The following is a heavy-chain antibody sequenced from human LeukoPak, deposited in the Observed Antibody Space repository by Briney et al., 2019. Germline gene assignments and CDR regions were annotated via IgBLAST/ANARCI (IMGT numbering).Heavy chain of an antibody. J-gene: IGHJ3*02. CDR1: GFTFSSYE. V-gene: IGHV3-23*01. D-gene: IGHD3-16*01. CDR2: LSVSGGSR. CDR3: AKALRGTHDAFDI. Sequence: PGGSLRLSCAASGFTFSSYEMNWVRQAPGKGLEWVSGLSVSGGSRYYADSVKGRFTISRDNSKDTLYLQMSSLRVEDTAIYYCAKALRGTHDAFDIWGQGTMVTVSS.